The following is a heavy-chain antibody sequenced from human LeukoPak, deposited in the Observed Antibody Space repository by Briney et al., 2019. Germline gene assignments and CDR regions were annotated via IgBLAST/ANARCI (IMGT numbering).Heavy chain of an antibody. V-gene: IGHV3-33*01. D-gene: IGHD3-22*01. Sequence: GGSLRLSCAASGFTFSSYGMHWVRQAPGRGLEWVAVIWYGGSNKYYADSVKGRFTISRDNSKNTLYLQMNSLRAEDTAVYYCARLGRHYYDSSGYNLDYWGQGTLVTVSS. J-gene: IGHJ4*02. CDR1: GFTFSSYG. CDR2: IWYGGSNK. CDR3: ARLGRHYYDSSGYNLDY.